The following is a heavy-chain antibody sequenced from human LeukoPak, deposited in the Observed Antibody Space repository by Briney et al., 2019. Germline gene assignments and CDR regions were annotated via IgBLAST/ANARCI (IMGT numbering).Heavy chain of an antibody. CDR1: GFTFSNYG. D-gene: IGHD3-16*02. V-gene: IGHV3-30*02. CDR2: IRYNGDIQ. CDR3: VRDWGNDREFDY. J-gene: IGHJ4*02. Sequence: GGSLRLSCAASGFTFSNYGIHWVRQSPGKGLEWVAFIRYNGDIQYYADSVKGRFTISRDNAKNSVNLQMSSLREEDTAVYYCVRDWGNDREFDYWGQGTLVTVSS.